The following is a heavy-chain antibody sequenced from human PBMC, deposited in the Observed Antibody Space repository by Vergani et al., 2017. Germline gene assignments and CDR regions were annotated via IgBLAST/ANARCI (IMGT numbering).Heavy chain of an antibody. CDR3: AKDRQQWLVLYYCDY. D-gene: IGHD6-19*01. V-gene: IGHV3-23*04. CDR1: GYTFTSYA. J-gene: IGHJ4*02. CDR2: ISGSGGST. Sequence: VQLVQSGAEVKKPGASVKVSCKASGYTFTSYAMSWVRQAPGKGLEWVSAISGSGGSTYYADSVKGRFTISRDNSKNTLYLQMNSLRAEDTAVYYCAKDRQQWLVLYYCDYWGQGTLVTVSS.